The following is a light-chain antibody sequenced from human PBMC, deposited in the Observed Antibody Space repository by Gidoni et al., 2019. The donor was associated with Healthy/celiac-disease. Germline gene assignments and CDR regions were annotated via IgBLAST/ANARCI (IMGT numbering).Light chain of an antibody. CDR1: SSDVGSYNL. CDR3: CSYAGSSTFV. CDR2: EVN. V-gene: IGLV2-23*02. J-gene: IGLJ2*01. Sequence: QSALTQPASVSGYPGQSITISCTGTSSDVGSYNLVSWYQQHPGKAPKLMIYEVNKRPSGVSNRFSGSKSGNTASLTISGLQAEDEADYYCCSYAGSSTFVFGGGTKLTVL.